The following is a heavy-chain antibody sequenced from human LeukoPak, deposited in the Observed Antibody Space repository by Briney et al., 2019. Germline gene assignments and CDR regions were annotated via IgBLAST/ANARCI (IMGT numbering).Heavy chain of an antibody. CDR2: IRGDGGGT. CDR1: GFISDHYA. V-gene: IGHV3-43*02. CDR3: AKESDAFDL. Sequence: PGGSLRLSCAASGFISDHYAMHWVRQAPGKGLEWVSLIRGDGGGTYCTDSVSGRFTIFRDNSKNSLYLQMNGLTTEDTALYYCAKESDAFDLWGQGTMVSVSS. J-gene: IGHJ3*01.